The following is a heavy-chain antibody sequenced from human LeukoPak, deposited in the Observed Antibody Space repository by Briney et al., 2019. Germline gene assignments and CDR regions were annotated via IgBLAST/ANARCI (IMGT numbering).Heavy chain of an antibody. J-gene: IGHJ4*02. D-gene: IGHD6-13*01. CDR3: ARDRAAGIFDY. CDR2: LYNSGST. V-gene: IGHV4-4*07. CDR1: GTSISSHY. Sequence: PSETLSLTCTVSGTSISSHYWSWIRQPAGKGLEWIGRLYNSGSTKYNPSLKSRVSMSVDTSKNQFSLKLSSVTAADTAVYYCARDRAAGIFDYWGQGTPVTVSS.